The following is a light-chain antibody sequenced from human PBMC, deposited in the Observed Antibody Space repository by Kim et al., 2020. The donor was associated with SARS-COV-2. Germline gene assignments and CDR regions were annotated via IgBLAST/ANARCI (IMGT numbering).Light chain of an antibody. CDR1: QRLSST. CDR2: GAP. V-gene: IGKV3-15*01. Sequence: SPEDEPPLSCRARQRLSSTLAWDQQKPGQAPGLLIYGAPTRASGIPARFSGSGSGTEFTLPISSLQSEDFAVYYCQQYNNWPPWTFGQGTKVDIK. CDR3: QQYNNWPPWT. J-gene: IGKJ1*01.